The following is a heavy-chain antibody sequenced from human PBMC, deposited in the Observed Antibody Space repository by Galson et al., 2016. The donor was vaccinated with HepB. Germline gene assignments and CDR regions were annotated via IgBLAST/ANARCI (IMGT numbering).Heavy chain of an antibody. J-gene: IGHJ4*02. V-gene: IGHV4-59*01. CDR1: GASISNYY. Sequence: SETLSLTCTVSGASISNYYWSWIRQPPGKGLEWIGFIYYTGSTNYNPSLKSRVTMSVDTSQYQFSLTLTSVTAADTAMYYCASAGSEYDFWSGYPSNYHFDHWGQGTLVTVSS. CDR2: IYYTGST. D-gene: IGHD3-3*01. CDR3: ASAGSEYDFWSGYPSNYHFDH.